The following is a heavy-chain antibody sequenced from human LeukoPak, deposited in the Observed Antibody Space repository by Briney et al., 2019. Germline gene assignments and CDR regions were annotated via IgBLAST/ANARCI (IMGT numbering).Heavy chain of an antibody. CDR2: IYHSGST. J-gene: IGHJ4*02. Sequence: PSETLSLTCAVSGYSISSGYYWAWIRQPPGKGLEWIGSIYHSGSTYYNPSLKSRVTISVDTSKNQFSRKLSSVTAADTAVYYCARSPDCSSTSCYRGIYYFDYWGQGTLVTVSP. D-gene: IGHD2-2*02. V-gene: IGHV4-38-2*01. CDR1: GYSISSGYY. CDR3: ARSPDCSSTSCYRGIYYFDY.